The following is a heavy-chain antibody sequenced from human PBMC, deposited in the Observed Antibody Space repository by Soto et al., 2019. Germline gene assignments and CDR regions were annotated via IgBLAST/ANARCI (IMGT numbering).Heavy chain of an antibody. CDR3: VKAGDGWWRCLDY. CDR2: ISHDEGNA. D-gene: IGHD2-8*02. Sequence: PGGSLRLSCAASGFTFSNYAMHWVRQAPGKGLEWVAVISHDEGNAYYADSVKGRFTISRDNSQNTLFLQMNSLRPEDTAVYYCVKAGDGWWRCLDYWGQGIMVTVSS. CDR1: GFTFSNYA. J-gene: IGHJ4*02. V-gene: IGHV3-30*18.